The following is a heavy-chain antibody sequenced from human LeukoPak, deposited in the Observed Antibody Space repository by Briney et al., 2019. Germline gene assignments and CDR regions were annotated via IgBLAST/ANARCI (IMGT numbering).Heavy chain of an antibody. V-gene: IGHV1-46*01. CDR3: ARGIAVAGTYYMDV. CDR2: INPSGGST. Sequence: GASVKVSCKASGYTFTIYYIHWVRQAPGQGLEWMGLINPSGGSTNYAQKFQGRVTMTRDTSTSTVYMELSSLRSEDTAVYYCARGIAVAGTYYMDVWGKGTTVTVSS. CDR1: GYTFTIYY. D-gene: IGHD6-19*01. J-gene: IGHJ6*03.